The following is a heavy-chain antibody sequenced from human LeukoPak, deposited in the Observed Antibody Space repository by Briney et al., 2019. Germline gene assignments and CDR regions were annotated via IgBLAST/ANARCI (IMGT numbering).Heavy chain of an antibody. J-gene: IGHJ4*02. Sequence: PGGSLRLSCAASGFTFDDYAMHWVRQAPGKGLEWVSGISWNSGSIGYADSVKGRFTISRDNAKNSLYLQMNSLRAEDTAVYYCARAPLPSRVPAAGPFDYWGQGTLVTVSS. CDR3: ARAPLPSRVPAAGPFDY. CDR1: GFTFDDYA. D-gene: IGHD6-13*01. CDR2: ISWNSGSI. V-gene: IGHV3-9*01.